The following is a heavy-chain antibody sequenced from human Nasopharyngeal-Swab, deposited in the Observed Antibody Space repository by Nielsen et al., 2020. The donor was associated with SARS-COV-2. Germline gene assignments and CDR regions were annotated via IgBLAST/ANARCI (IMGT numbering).Heavy chain of an antibody. CDR1: GGSISSSSYY. CDR2: IYYSGST. J-gene: IGHJ6*02. Sequence: SETLSLTCTVSGGSISSSSYYWGWIRQPPGKGLEWIGSIYYSGSTYYNPSLKSRVTISVDTSKNQFSLKLSSVTAADTAVYYCARHVRSNTIFGVVTDYGMDVWGQGTTVTVSS. D-gene: IGHD3-3*01. CDR3: ARHVRSNTIFGVVTDYGMDV. V-gene: IGHV4-39*01.